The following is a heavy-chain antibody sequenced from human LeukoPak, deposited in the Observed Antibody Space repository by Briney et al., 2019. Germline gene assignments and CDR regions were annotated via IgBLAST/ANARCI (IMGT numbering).Heavy chain of an antibody. V-gene: IGHV4-30-4*01. CDR3: TRGLRLGYCSGGSCYYWFDP. CDR2: IYYSGST. CDR1: GGSISSGDYY. Sequence: SQTLSLTCTVSGGSISSGDYYWSWIRQPPGKGLEWIGYIYYSGSTNYNPSLQSRVTISADTSKNQFSLNLRSVIAADKAVYYCTRGLRLGYCSGGSCYYWFDPWGQGTRVTVSS. D-gene: IGHD2-15*01. J-gene: IGHJ5*02.